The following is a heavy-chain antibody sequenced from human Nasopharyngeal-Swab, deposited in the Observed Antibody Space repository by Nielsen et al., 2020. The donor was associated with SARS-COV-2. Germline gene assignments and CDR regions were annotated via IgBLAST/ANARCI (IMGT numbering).Heavy chain of an antibody. V-gene: IGHV3-21*01. Sequence: GESLKISCAASGFTFSSYSMNWVRQAPGKGLEWVSSISSSSSYIYYADSVKGRFTTSRDNAKNSLYLQMNSLRAEDTAVYYCARVSSSGWDRGYFDYWGQGTLVTVSS. J-gene: IGHJ4*02. D-gene: IGHD6-19*01. CDR2: ISSSSSYI. CDR3: ARVSSSGWDRGYFDY. CDR1: GFTFSSYS.